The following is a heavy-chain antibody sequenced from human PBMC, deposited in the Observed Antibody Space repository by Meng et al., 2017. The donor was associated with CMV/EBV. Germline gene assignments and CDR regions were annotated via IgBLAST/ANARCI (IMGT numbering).Heavy chain of an antibody. CDR2: TYYRSKWYN. V-gene: IGHV6-1*01. D-gene: IGHD2-2*01. J-gene: IGHJ4*02. Sequence: LRLSCAISGDSVSSNSAAWNWIRQSPSRGLEWLGRTYYRSKWYNDYAVSVKSRITINPDTSKNQFSLQLNSVTPEDTAVYYCAINAYVVVPAATDYFDYWGQGTLVTVSS. CDR1: GDSVSSNSAA. CDR3: AINAYVVVPAATDYFDY.